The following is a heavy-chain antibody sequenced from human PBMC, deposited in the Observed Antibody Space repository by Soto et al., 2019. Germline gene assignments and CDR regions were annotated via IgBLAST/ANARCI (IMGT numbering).Heavy chain of an antibody. CDR3: ARVSINAISLRYYYYGMDV. J-gene: IGHJ6*02. D-gene: IGHD6-6*01. CDR1: GYTFTSDG. Sequence: GASVKVSCKASGYTFTSDGISWVRQAPGQGLEWMGWISAYNGNTNYAQKLQGRVTMTTDTSTSTAYMELRSLRSDDTAVYYCARVSINAISLRYYYYGMDVWGQGTTVTVSS. V-gene: IGHV1-18*04. CDR2: ISAYNGNT.